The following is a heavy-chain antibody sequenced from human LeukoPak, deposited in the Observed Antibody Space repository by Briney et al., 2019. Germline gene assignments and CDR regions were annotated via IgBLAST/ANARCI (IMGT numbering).Heavy chain of an antibody. V-gene: IGHV4-34*01. Sequence: SETLSLTCAVYGGSFSGYYWSWIRQPPGKGLEWIGEINHSGSTNYNPSLKSRVTISVDTSKKKFSLKRSSVTAADTAVYYCARRKRSGCSSTSCLLNWFDPWGQGTLVTVSS. CDR3: ARRKRSGCSSTSCLLNWFDP. CDR2: INHSGST. J-gene: IGHJ5*02. CDR1: GGSFSGYY. D-gene: IGHD2-2*01.